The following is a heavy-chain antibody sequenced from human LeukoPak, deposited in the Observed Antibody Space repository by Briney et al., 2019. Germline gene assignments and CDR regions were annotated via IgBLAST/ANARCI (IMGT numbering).Heavy chain of an antibody. CDR1: GFSITGGYF. CDR3: ARVFWAGDPTGATFDQ. D-gene: IGHD7-27*01. Sequence: SETLSLTCGVSGFSITGGYFWGWIRQPPGKGLEWIGSIYHSGRRYYNSSLKSRVTISVDTSKNQVSLKLSSVTAADTAVYYCARVFWAGDPTGATFDQWGQGTLVTVSS. J-gene: IGHJ4*02. CDR2: IYHSGRR. V-gene: IGHV4-38-2*01.